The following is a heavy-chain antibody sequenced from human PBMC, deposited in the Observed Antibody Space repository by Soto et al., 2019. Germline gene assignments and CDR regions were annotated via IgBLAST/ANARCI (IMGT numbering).Heavy chain of an antibody. V-gene: IGHV4-30-2*01. J-gene: IGHJ3*02. CDR2: IYHSGST. D-gene: IGHD6-13*01. Sequence: PSETLSLTCAVSGGSISSGGYSWSWIRQPPGKGLEWIGYIYHSGSTYYNPSLKSRVTISVDRSKNQFSLKLSSVTAADTAVYYCARSIAAAGDAFDIWGQGTMVTVSS. CDR1: GGSISSGGYS. CDR3: ARSIAAAGDAFDI.